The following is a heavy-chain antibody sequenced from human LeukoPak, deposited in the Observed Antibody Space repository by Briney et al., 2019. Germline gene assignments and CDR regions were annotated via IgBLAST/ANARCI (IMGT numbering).Heavy chain of an antibody. J-gene: IGHJ4*02. V-gene: IGHV3-30*19. CDR3: ARAQVVPAAISIGGWNYLGY. CDR1: GFTFSSYG. D-gene: IGHD2-2*01. Sequence: GRSLRLSCAASGFTFSSYGMHWVRQAPGKGLEWVAVIWYDGSNKYYADSVKGRFTISRDNSKNTLYLQMNSLRSEDTAVYYCARAQVVPAAISIGGWNYLGYWGQGTLVTVSS. CDR2: IWYDGSNK.